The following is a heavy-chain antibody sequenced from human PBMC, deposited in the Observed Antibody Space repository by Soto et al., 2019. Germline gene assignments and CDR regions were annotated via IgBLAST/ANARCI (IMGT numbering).Heavy chain of an antibody. CDR3: ARRSTHSNYLSYFEY. D-gene: IGHD4-4*01. CDR1: GGSISSSSYY. J-gene: IGHJ4*02. Sequence: SETLSLTCTVSGGSISSSSYYWGWIRQPPGKGLEWIGSIYYSGSTYYNPSLKSRVTISVDTSKNQFSLKLSSVTAADTAVYYCARRSTHSNYLSYFEYWGQGTLVTVSS. V-gene: IGHV4-39*01. CDR2: IYYSGST.